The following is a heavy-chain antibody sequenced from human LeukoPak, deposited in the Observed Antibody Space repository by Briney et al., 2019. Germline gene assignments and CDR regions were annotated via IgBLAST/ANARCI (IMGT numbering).Heavy chain of an antibody. CDR2: INPNSGGI. V-gene: IGHV1-2*06. D-gene: IGHD1-26*01. CDR3: ARFDGLVGAVDY. J-gene: IGHJ4*02. Sequence: ASVKVSCKASGYTFTGYYMHWVRQAPGQGLEWMGRINPNSGGINYAQKFQGRVTMTRDTSISTAYMELSRLRSDDTAVYYCARFDGLVGAVDYWGQGTLVTVSS. CDR1: GYTFTGYY.